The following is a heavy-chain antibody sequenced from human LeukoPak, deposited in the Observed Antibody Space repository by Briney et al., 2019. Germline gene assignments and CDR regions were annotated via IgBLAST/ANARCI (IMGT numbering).Heavy chain of an antibody. Sequence: GGSLRLSCAASGFTFSSYAMHWVRQAPGKGLEWVAVISYDGSNKYYADSVKGRFTISRDNSKNTLYLQMNSLRAEDTAVYYCARRQRWLRTFDIWGQGTMVTVSS. V-gene: IGHV3-30*04. CDR3: ARRQRWLRTFDI. J-gene: IGHJ3*02. CDR2: ISYDGSNK. CDR1: GFTFSSYA. D-gene: IGHD5-24*01.